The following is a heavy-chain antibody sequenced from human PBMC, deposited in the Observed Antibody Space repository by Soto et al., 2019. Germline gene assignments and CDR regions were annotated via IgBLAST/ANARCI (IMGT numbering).Heavy chain of an antibody. CDR3: AKLRYYDFWSGENSFDP. CDR2: ISGSGDRT. D-gene: IGHD3-3*01. J-gene: IGHJ5*02. V-gene: IGHV3-23*01. Sequence: PGGSLRLSCAASGFTFGTFAMSWVRQAPGKGLEWVSFISGSGDRTSYADPVKGRFTISRDTSENMLYLQMNSLRLEDTAIYYCAKLRYYDFWSGENSFDPWGQGTLLTVSS. CDR1: GFTFGTFA.